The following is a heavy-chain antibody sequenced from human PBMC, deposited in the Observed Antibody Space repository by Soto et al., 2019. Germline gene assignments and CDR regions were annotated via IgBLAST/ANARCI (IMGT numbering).Heavy chain of an antibody. Sequence: SETLSLTCTVSGGSVSSNSYYWGWVRQPPGKGLEWIASIYYSGSTYYNPSLKSRVTISVDTPKNQFSLKLSSVTAADTAVYFCARHELIPTATFDYWGQGTVVTVSS. J-gene: IGHJ4*02. CDR3: ARHELIPTATFDY. CDR1: GGSVSSNSYY. CDR2: IYYSGST. V-gene: IGHV4-39*01. D-gene: IGHD2-2*01.